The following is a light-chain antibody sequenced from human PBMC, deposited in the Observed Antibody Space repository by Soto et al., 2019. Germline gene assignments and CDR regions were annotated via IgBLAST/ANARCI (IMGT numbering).Light chain of an antibody. V-gene: IGKV3-11*01. CDR2: DAS. Sequence: EIVLTQSPATLSVSAGERATLSCRASQSVSSYLAWYQQKPGQAPRLLIYDASNRATGIPARFSGSGSGTDFTLTISSLEPEDFAVYYCQQRSNWPPETFGQGTKVEIK. CDR1: QSVSSY. CDR3: QQRSNWPPET. J-gene: IGKJ1*01.